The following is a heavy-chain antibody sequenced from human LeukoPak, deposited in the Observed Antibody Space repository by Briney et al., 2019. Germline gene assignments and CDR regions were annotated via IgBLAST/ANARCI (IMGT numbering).Heavy chain of an antibody. V-gene: IGHV4-4*02. CDR2: IYHSGST. J-gene: IGHJ4*02. CDR1: GGSISSSNG. Sequence: SETLSLTRAVSGGSISSSNGWSWVRQPQGKGLEWIGEIYHSGSTNYNPSLKSRVTISVDKSKNQFSLKLSSVTAADTAVYYCASVNNAAGDFYRWGQGTLVTVSS. D-gene: IGHD6-13*01. CDR3: ASVNNAAGDFYR.